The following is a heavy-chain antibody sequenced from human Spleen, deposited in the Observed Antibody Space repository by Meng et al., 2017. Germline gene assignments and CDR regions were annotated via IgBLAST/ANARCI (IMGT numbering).Heavy chain of an antibody. Sequence: GGSLRLSCTTSGFSVGDYGMSWVRQAPGKGLEWVGFIRSNSYGGTTEYAASVQGRFTISRDDSKSIAYLQMNSLKTEDTAVYYCSTTVVTQWGQGTLVTVSS. J-gene: IGHJ4*02. CDR3: STTVVTQ. V-gene: IGHV3-49*04. CDR2: IRSNSYGGTT. CDR1: GFSVGDYG. D-gene: IGHD4-23*01.